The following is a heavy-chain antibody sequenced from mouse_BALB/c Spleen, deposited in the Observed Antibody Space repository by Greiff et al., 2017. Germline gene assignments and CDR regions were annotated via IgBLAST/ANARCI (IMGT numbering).Heavy chain of an antibody. CDR1: GYSITSDYA. CDR2: ISYSGST. CDR3: ARRSPYYFDY. V-gene: IGHV3-2*02. Sequence: EVQLKESGPGLVKPSQSLSLTCTVTGYSITSDYAWNWIRQFPGNKLEWMGYISYSGSTSYNPSLKSRISITRDTSKNQFFLQLNSVTTEDTATYYCARRSPYYFDYWGQGTTLTVSS. J-gene: IGHJ2*01.